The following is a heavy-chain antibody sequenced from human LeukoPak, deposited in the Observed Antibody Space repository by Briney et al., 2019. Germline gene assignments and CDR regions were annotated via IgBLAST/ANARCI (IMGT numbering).Heavy chain of an antibody. D-gene: IGHD3-22*01. V-gene: IGHV1-46*01. CDR1: GYTFTSYY. CDR2: INPSGGST. Sequence: ASVKVSCKASGYTFTSYYMHWVRQAPGQGLEWMGIINPSGGSTSYAQKFQGRVTMTRDTSTSTVYMELSSLRSEDTAVYYCARARYYYDSSSYLFDYWGQGTLVTVSS. CDR3: ARARYYYDSSSYLFDY. J-gene: IGHJ4*02.